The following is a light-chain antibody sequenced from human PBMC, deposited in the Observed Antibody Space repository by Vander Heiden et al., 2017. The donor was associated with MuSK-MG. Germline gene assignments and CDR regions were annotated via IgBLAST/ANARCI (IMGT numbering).Light chain of an antibody. V-gene: IGKV2-24*01. Sequence: DVVMTQTPLSSPVTLGQPASISCRSSQSLVHSDGNTYLSWLHQRPGQPPRLLIYENSKRLSGVPDRFTGSGAGTDFTLKISRVEAEDVGVYYCMQDTDGITFGQGTRLEIK. CDR1: QSLVHSDGNTY. CDR3: MQDTDGIT. CDR2: ENS. J-gene: IGKJ5*01.